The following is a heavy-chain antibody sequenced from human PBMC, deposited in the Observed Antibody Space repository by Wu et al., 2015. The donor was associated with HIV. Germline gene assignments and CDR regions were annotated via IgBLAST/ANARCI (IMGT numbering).Heavy chain of an antibody. Sequence: QVHLVQSGAEVKKPGASVKVSCKASGYSFTNYDIHWLRQAPGQGLEWMGWMNPNMGNTESTQKFQGRVTLTKDTSKSTAYMELSSLTSADTGVYFCARGYLVSRGSRDYYMDVWGKGTTVTVFS. CDR2: MNPNMGNT. CDR1: GYSFTNYD. J-gene: IGHJ6*03. CDR3: ARGYLVSRGSRDYYMDV. D-gene: IGHD1-26*01. V-gene: IGHV1-8*01.